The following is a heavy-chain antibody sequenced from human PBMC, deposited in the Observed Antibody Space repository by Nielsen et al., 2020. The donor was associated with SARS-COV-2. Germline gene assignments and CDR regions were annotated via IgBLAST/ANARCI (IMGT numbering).Heavy chain of an antibody. Sequence: SETLSLTCTVSGGSISSGDYYWSWIRQPPGKGLEWIGYIYYSGSTYYNPSLKSRVTISVDTSKNQFSLKLSSVTAADTAVYYCARVKTGITGTTVEFDYWGQGTLVTVSS. J-gene: IGHJ4*02. CDR3: ARVKTGITGTTVEFDY. CDR2: IYYSGST. V-gene: IGHV4-30-4*01. D-gene: IGHD1-7*01. CDR1: GGSISSGDYY.